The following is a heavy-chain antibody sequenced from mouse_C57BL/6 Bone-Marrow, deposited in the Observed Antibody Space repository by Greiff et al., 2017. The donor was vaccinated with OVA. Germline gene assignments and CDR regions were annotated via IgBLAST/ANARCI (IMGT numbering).Heavy chain of an antibody. J-gene: IGHJ1*03. CDR2: IRNKANNHAT. D-gene: IGHD3-3*01. Sequence: EVQGVESGGGLVQPGGSMKLSCAASGFTFSDAWMDWVRQSPEKGLEWVAEIRNKANNHATYYAESVIGRFTISRDDSNSSVYLQMNSLRAEDTGIYYSNRLRGRHWYFDVRGTGTTVTVSS. V-gene: IGHV6-6*01. CDR1: GFTFSDAW. CDR3: NRLRGRHWYFDV.